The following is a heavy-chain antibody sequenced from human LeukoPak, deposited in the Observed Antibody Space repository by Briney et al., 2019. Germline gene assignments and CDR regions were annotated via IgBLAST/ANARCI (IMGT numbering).Heavy chain of an antibody. J-gene: IGHJ4*02. CDR3: ARRYYDSGGYFDY. V-gene: IGHV4-39*01. CDR1: GGSISSSSYS. Sequence: KTSETLSLTCTVSGGSISSSSYSWGWIRQPPGKGLEWIGSIYYSGSTYYNPSLKSRVTISVDTSKNQFSLKLSSVTAADTAVYYCARRYYDSGGYFDYWGQGTLVTVSS. D-gene: IGHD3-22*01. CDR2: IYYSGST.